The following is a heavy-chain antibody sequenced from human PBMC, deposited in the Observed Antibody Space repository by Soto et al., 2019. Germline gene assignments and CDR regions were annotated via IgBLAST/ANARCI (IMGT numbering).Heavy chain of an antibody. CDR2: IDHGGST. D-gene: IGHD5-18*01. V-gene: IGHV4-34*01. Sequence: QVQLQQWGAGLLKPSETLSLTCAGYGGSFSGYYWSWNRQPPGKGLEWIGEIDHGGSTKYNPSLESRVTISFDTSRNPFSLKLKSVTAADTAVYFCARVGGYSYHLYGMDVWGQGTTVTVSS. J-gene: IGHJ6*02. CDR1: GGSFSGYY. CDR3: ARVGGYSYHLYGMDV.